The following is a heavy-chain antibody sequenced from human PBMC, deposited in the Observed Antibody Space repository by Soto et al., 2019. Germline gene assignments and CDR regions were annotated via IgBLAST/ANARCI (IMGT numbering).Heavy chain of an antibody. V-gene: IGHV4-31*03. CDR1: GGSITRGGYY. CDR2: IYNSGTT. CDR3: ARDPAP. J-gene: IGHJ5*02. Sequence: QVQLQESGPGLVKPSETLSLTCTVSGGSITRGGYYWSWIRQHPGKGLEWIGYIYNSGTTYYNPSPKSRVTISVDTSNNQFSLKLTSVTAADTAVYYCARDPAPWGQGTLVTVSS.